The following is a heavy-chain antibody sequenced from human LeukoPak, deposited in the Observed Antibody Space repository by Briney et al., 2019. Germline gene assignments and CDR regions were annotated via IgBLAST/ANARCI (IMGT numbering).Heavy chain of an antibody. Sequence: ASVKVSCKASGYTFTSYGISWVRQAPGQGLEWMGWISAYNGNTNYAQKLQGRVTMTTDASTSTAYMELRSLRSDDTAVYYCARDGPRPSSGWFDPWGQGTLVTVSS. J-gene: IGHJ5*02. V-gene: IGHV1-18*01. CDR2: ISAYNGNT. CDR3: ARDGPRPSSGWFDP. CDR1: GYTFTSYG. D-gene: IGHD6-6*01.